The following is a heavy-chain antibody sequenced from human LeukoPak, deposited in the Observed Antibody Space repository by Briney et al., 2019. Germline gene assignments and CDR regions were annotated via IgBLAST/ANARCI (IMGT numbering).Heavy chain of an antibody. CDR1: GFTFDDYG. Sequence: GGSLRLSCAASGFTFDDYGMSWVRQGPGKGLEWISGINWNGGSTGYADSVKGRFIISRDNAKNSLYLQMNGLRAEDTALYYCARCPLPGAVAGDHYYYYMDVWGKGTTVTVSS. D-gene: IGHD6-19*01. J-gene: IGHJ6*03. CDR3: ARCPLPGAVAGDHYYYYMDV. V-gene: IGHV3-20*04. CDR2: INWNGGST.